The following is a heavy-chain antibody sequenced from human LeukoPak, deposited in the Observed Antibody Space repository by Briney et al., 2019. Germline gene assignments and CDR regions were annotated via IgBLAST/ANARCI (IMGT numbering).Heavy chain of an antibody. CDR3: ARFWDYDILTGYFDY. D-gene: IGHD3-9*01. V-gene: IGHV4-59*01. J-gene: IGHJ4*02. CDR1: GGSISSYY. CDR2: IYYSGST. Sequence: PSKTLSLTCTVSGGSISSYYWSWIRQPPGKGLEWIGYIYYSGSTNYNPSLKSRVTISVDTSKNQFSLKLSSVTAADTAVYYCARFWDYDILTGYFDYWGQGTLVTVSS.